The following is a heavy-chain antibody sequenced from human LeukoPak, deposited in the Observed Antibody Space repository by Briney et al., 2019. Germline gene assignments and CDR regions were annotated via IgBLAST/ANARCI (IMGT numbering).Heavy chain of an antibody. CDR2: IYYGGST. V-gene: IGHV4-31*03. J-gene: IGHJ4*02. D-gene: IGHD5-24*01. CDR3: ARVEAATTNPRFDY. CDR1: GGSISNAAYY. Sequence: SQTLSLTCTVSGGSISNAAYYWSWIRQHPGKGLEWIGYIYYGGSTYYNPSLKSRVIISVDTSKNQFSLEVSSVTAADMAVYYCARVEAATTNPRFDYWGQGTLVTVSS.